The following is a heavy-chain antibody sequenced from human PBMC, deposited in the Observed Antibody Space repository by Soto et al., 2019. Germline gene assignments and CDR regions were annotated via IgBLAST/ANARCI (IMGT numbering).Heavy chain of an antibody. J-gene: IGHJ5*02. CDR2: INPNSGHT. V-gene: IGHV1-18*01. Sequence: QLQLLQSGAEVKKPGTSVKVSCQASGYTFTTYGIIWVRQAPGQGLEWMGWINPNSGHTNYAQNLQDTATMTTDTSTNTAYMALRSLRSDDTAVYFCARGQVVNFDNWFDPWGQGTLVTVSS. CDR1: GYTFTTYG. D-gene: IGHD3-22*01. CDR3: ARGQVVNFDNWFDP.